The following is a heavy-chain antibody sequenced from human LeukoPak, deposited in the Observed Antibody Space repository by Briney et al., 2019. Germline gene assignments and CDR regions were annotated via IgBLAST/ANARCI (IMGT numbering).Heavy chain of an antibody. D-gene: IGHD3-22*01. CDR3: AGVFQSTYYYDSSGYYWDY. Sequence: GGSLRLSCAASGFTFSSYAMSWVRQAPGKGLEWVSVIYSGGSTYYADSVKGRFTISRDNSKNTLYLQMNSLRAEDTAVYYCAGVFQSTYYYDSSGYYWDYWGQGTLVTVSS. CDR1: GFTFSSYA. CDR2: IYSGGST. J-gene: IGHJ4*02. V-gene: IGHV3-66*01.